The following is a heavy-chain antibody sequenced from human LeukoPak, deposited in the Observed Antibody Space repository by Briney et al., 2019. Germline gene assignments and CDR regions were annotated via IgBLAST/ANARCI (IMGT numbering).Heavy chain of an antibody. CDR1: GYTFTSYY. V-gene: IGHV1-46*01. J-gene: IGHJ4*02. CDR2: INPSGGST. CDR3: AASSSSSFTFGY. D-gene: IGHD6-6*01. Sequence: AASVKVSCKASGYTFTSYYMHWVRQAPGQGLEWMGIINPSGGSTSYAQKLQGRVTMTRDTSTSTVYMELSSLRSEDTAVYYCAASSSSSFTFGYWGQGTLVTVSS.